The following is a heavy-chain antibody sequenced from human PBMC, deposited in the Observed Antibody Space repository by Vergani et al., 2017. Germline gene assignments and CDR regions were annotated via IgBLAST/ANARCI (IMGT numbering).Heavy chain of an antibody. J-gene: IGHJ4*02. Sequence: QVQLVQSGAEVKKPGASVKVSCKASGYTFTGYYMHWVRQAPGQGLEWMGWINPNSGGTNYAQKFQGRVTMTRDTSIRTAYMELSRLRSDDTAMYYCARGLDCSGGSCPDDYWGQGTLVTVSS. CDR1: GYTFTGYY. D-gene: IGHD2-15*01. CDR2: INPNSGGT. CDR3: ARGLDCSGGSCPDDY. V-gene: IGHV1-2*02.